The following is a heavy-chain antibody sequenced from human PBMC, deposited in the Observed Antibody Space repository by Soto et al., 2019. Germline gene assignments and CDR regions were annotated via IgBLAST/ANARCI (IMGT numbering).Heavy chain of an antibody. CDR1: GFTFSDHY. J-gene: IGHJ6*02. CDR2: ITNSGTTM. CDR3: ARGRRCYYYAMAV. V-gene: IGHV3-11*01. Sequence: QVQLVESGGGLVQPGGSLRLSCAASGFTFSDHYMNWIRQSPGKGLEWVSYITNSGTTMYYADSVKGRFTISRDNAKNSLYLHMHNLRAEDTALYYCARGRRCYYYAMAVWGQGTTVTVSS.